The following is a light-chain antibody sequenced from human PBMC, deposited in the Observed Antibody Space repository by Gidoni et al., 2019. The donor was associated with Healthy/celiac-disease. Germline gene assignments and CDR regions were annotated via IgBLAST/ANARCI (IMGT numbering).Light chain of an antibody. V-gene: IGKV3-20*01. Sequence: DIVLTQSPGTLSLSPGERATLSCRASQSVSSSYLAWYQQKPGQAPRLLIDGASSRATGIPDRFSGSGSGTDFTLTISRLEPEDFAVYYCQQYGSPLTFXGXTKVEIK. J-gene: IGKJ4*01. CDR3: QQYGSPLT. CDR2: GAS. CDR1: QSVSSSY.